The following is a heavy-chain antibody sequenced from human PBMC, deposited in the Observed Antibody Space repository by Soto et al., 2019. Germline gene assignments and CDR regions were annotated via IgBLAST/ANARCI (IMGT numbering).Heavy chain of an antibody. CDR3: ASGASP. J-gene: IGHJ5*02. CDR1: GYTFTSSD. Sequence: QVQLVQSGAEVKKPGASVKVSCKASGYTFTSSDINWVRQATGQGLEWLGWRNPNSGNTGYAQKFQGRITWTRSTSINTAYLELSSLSSDDSAVYYCASGASPWGQGTLVTVSS. V-gene: IGHV1-8*01. CDR2: RNPNSGNT.